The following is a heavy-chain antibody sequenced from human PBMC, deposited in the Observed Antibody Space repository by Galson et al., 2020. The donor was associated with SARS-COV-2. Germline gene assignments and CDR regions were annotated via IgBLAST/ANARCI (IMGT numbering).Heavy chain of an antibody. Sequence: GGSLRLSCAASGFNFNDHYMDWVRQAPGKGLEWVGRITNKPGFPTQYAASVRGRFAVSRDDSQNFLYLQMNTLKTEDTAVYYCARDSRTALDSWGPGTLVTVSS. J-gene: IGHJ4*02. CDR2: ITNKPGFPT. CDR3: ARDSRTALDS. CDR1: GFNFNDHY. V-gene: IGHV3-72*01.